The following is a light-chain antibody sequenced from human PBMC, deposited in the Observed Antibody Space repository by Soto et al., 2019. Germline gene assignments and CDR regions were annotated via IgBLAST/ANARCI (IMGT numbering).Light chain of an antibody. CDR1: SSVVGSYNL. CDR3: CSYAGSSTYV. CDR2: EVS. J-gene: IGLJ1*01. Sequence: QSVLTQPASVSGSPGQSITISCTGTSSVVGSYNLVSCYQQHPGKAPKLMIYEVSKRPSGVSNRFSGSKSGNTASLTISGLQAEDEADYYCCSYAGSSTYVFGTGTKVNVL. V-gene: IGLV2-23*02.